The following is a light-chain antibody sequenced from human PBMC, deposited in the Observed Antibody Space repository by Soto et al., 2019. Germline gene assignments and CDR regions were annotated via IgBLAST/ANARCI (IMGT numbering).Light chain of an antibody. Sequence: RGMTVSLPTLSVKNEERGTLSCRSSRSVGSELAWYQKRPGQARRLLIYDACNRATGIPARFSGSGSGTEFSLTISSLQSEDFAVYSCQQYGDWPGALGGGTKVDI. CDR3: QQYGDWPGA. J-gene: IGKJ4*01. CDR2: DAC. CDR1: RSVGSE. V-gene: IGKV3D-15*01.